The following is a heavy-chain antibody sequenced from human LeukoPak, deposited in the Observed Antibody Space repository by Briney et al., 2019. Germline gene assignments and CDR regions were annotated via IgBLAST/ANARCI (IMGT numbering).Heavy chain of an antibody. CDR3: ARQGGVGAQYWYFDL. J-gene: IGHJ2*01. V-gene: IGHV1-46*01. D-gene: IGHD1-26*01. CDR2: INPSGGST. Sequence: ASVKVSCKASGYIFTDYYMHWVRQAPGQGLEWMGIINPSGGSTSYAQKFQGRVTMTRDMSTSTVYMELRSLRSDDTAVYYCARQGGVGAQYWYFDLWGRGTLVTVSS. CDR1: GYIFTDYY.